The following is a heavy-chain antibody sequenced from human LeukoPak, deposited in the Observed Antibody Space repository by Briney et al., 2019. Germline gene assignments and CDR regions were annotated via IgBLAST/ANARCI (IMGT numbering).Heavy chain of an antibody. J-gene: IGHJ6*03. CDR2: INHSGST. D-gene: IGHD3-10*01. CDR1: GGSFSGYY. Sequence: PSETLSLTCAVYGGSFSGYYWSWIRQPPGKGLEWIGEINHSGSTNYNPSLKSRVTISVDTSKNQFSLKMRSVTAADTAVYYCARQGVRVGYYYYYMDVWGKGTTVTISS. CDR3: ARQGVRVGYYYYYMDV. V-gene: IGHV4-34*01.